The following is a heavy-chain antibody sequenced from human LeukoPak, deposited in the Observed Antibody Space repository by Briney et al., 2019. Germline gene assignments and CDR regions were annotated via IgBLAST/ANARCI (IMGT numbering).Heavy chain of an antibody. CDR1: GGSFSDHY. J-gene: IGHJ3*02. CDR2: INYSGTT. CDR3: ARGYGDNSGAFDI. D-gene: IGHD4-23*01. V-gene: IGHV4-34*01. Sequence: PSEILSLTCAVYGGSFSDHYWSWVRQPPGKGLEWIGQINYSGTTNYIPSLKSRVTISVDRSKNQFSLKLSSVTAADTAVYFCARGYGDNSGAFDIWGQGTLITVSS.